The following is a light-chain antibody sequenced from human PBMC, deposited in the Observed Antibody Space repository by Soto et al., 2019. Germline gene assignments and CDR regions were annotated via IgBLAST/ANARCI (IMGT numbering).Light chain of an antibody. CDR3: QQYNNWPPIT. J-gene: IGKJ5*01. V-gene: IGKV3-15*01. CDR2: YAS. Sequence: EIMMTQSPATLSVSPGERATLSCRASQSVRNNLAWYQQKPGQAPRLLIYYASTRATVIPARFSGSGSGTEFTLTISSLQSEDFALYYCQQYNNWPPITFGQGTRLEIK. CDR1: QSVRNN.